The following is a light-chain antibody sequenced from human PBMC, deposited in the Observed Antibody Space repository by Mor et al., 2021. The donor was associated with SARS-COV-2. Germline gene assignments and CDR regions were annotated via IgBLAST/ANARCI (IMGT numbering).Light chain of an antibody. V-gene: IGLV7-46*01. CDR3: LLSYSGGRRV. CDR2: DTN. Sequence: CGSSTGAVTSGQYPNWFQQKPGQAPRTLIHDTNNKHSWTPARFSGSLLGGKAALTLSGAQPEDEAEYYCLLSYSGGRRVFGGGTKLTVL. CDR1: TGAVTSGQY. J-gene: IGLJ3*02.